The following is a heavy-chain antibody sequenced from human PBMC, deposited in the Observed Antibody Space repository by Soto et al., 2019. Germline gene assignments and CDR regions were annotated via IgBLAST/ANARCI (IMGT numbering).Heavy chain of an antibody. CDR3: ARHSSSWPIFDY. CDR1: GGSIGNSY. CDR2: IYYSGSS. V-gene: IGHV4-59*08. D-gene: IGHD6-13*01. Sequence: QVQLQESGPGLVKPSETLSLTCTVSGGSIGNSYWSWIRQSPGKGLEWIGYIYYSGSSNYNPSLKSRVSISVDTSKNQFSLKLSSATAADTAVYYCARHSSSWPIFDYWGQGTLVIVSS. J-gene: IGHJ4*02.